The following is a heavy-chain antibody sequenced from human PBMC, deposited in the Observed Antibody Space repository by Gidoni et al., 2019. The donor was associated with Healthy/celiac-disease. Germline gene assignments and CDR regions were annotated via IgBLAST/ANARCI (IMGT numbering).Heavy chain of an antibody. CDR3: AKDMRYYYGSSGLDY. Sequence: EVQLVESGGGLVQLGRSLRLSCAASGFTFDDYAMHWVRQAPGKGLEWVSGISWNSGSIGYADSVKGRFTISRDNAKNSLYLQMNSLRAEDTALYYCAKDMRYYYGSSGLDYWGQGTLVTVSS. CDR1: GFTFDDYA. V-gene: IGHV3-9*01. CDR2: ISWNSGSI. D-gene: IGHD3-22*01. J-gene: IGHJ4*02.